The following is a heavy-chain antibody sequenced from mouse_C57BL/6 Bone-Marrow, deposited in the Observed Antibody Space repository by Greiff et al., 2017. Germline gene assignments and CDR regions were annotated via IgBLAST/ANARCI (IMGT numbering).Heavy chain of an antibody. CDR2: ISDGGSYT. V-gene: IGHV5-4*01. J-gene: IGHJ1*03. Sequence: EVQVVESGGGLVKPGGSLKLSCAASGFTFSSYAMSWVRQTPEKRLEWVATISDGGSYTYYPDNVKGRFTISRDNAKNNLYLQMSHLKSEDTAMYYCARVNFYWYFDVWGTGTTVTVSS. D-gene: IGHD1-3*01. CDR3: ARVNFYWYFDV. CDR1: GFTFSSYA.